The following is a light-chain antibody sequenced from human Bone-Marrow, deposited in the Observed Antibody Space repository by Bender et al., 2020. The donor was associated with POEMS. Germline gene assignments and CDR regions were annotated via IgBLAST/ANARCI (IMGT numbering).Light chain of an antibody. CDR1: SSNIGTFNL. CDR3: CSYTGPNTYV. J-gene: IGLJ1*01. V-gene: IGLV2-23*02. Sequence: QSALTQPASVSGSPGQSITISCTGTSSNIGTFNLVSWYQQHPGKAPKLMIYEVDKRPSGISDRFSGFKSGNTASLTISGLQGEDEADYYCCSYTGPNTYVFGFGTKVTVL. CDR2: EVD.